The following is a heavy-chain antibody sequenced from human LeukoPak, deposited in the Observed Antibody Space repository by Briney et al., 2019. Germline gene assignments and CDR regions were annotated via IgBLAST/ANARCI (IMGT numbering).Heavy chain of an antibody. CDR1: GFTFSDYY. CDR3: AREALRWLDY. Sequence: PGGSLRLSCAASGFTFSDYYMSWIRQAPGKGLEWVAVIWYDGSNKYYADSVKGRFTISRDNSKNTLYLQMNSLRAEDTAVYYCAREALRWLDYWGQGTLVTVSS. D-gene: IGHD4-23*01. CDR2: IWYDGSNK. J-gene: IGHJ4*02. V-gene: IGHV3-33*08.